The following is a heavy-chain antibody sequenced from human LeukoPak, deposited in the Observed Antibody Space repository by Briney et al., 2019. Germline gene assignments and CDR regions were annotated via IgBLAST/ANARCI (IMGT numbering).Heavy chain of an antibody. D-gene: IGHD2-2*01. J-gene: IGHJ4*02. CDR2: IIPIFGTA. CDR3: ARMGDSVVPAALDDY. V-gene: IGHV1-69*13. CDR1: GGTFSSYA. Sequence: SVKVSCKASGGTFSSYAISWVRQAPGQGLEWMGGIIPIFGTANCAQKFQGRVTITADESTSTAYMELSSLRSEDTAVYYCARMGDSVVPAALDDYWGQGTLVTVSS.